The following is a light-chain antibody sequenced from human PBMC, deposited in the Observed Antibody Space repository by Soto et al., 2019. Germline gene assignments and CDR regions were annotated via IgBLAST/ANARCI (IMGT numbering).Light chain of an antibody. CDR1: QSVSSN. V-gene: IGKV3-15*01. Sequence: ELGFTQSPGTLSLSPGERATLSCRASQSVSSNLAWNQQKPGQAPRLLIYGASTRATGIPARFSGSGSGTEFTLTISSLQSEDFAVYYCQQYNNWPPGTFGQGTKVDIK. CDR3: QQYNNWPPGT. J-gene: IGKJ1*01. CDR2: GAS.